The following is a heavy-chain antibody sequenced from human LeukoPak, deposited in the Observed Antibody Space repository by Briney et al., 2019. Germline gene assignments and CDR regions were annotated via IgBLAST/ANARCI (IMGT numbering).Heavy chain of an antibody. CDR1: GYTFTSYG. Sequence: ASVKVSCKASGYTFTSYGISWVRQAPGQGLEWMGWISAYNGNTNYAQKLQGRVTMTTDTSTSTAYMELRSLRSDDTAVYYCARGAADFWSGYPIYYYYYMDVWGKGTTVTVSS. CDR3: ARGAADFWSGYPIYYYYYMDV. CDR2: ISAYNGNT. D-gene: IGHD3-3*01. V-gene: IGHV1-18*01. J-gene: IGHJ6*03.